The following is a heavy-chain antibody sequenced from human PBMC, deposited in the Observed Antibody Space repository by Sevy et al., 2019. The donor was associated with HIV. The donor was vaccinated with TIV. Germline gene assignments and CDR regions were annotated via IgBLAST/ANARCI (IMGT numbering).Heavy chain of an antibody. Sequence: SETLSLTCAVYGGSFSGYYWSWIRQPPGKGLEWIGEINQSGSTNYNPSLKSRVTISVDTSKNQFSLKLSSVTAADTAVYYCARRITYYDFWSGYYPHFDYWGQGTLVTVSS. V-gene: IGHV4-34*01. J-gene: IGHJ4*02. D-gene: IGHD3-3*01. CDR2: INQSGST. CDR3: ARRITYYDFWSGYYPHFDY. CDR1: GGSFSGYY.